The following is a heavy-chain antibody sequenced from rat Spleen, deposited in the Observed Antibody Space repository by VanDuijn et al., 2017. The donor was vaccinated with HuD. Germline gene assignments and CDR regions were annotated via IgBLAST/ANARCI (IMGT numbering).Heavy chain of an antibody. Sequence: EVQLVESGGGLVQPGRSLNLSCAAPGFTLSYYGMAWVRQAPTKGLAWVATISYDGSNTYYRDSVEGRFTLSRDNAKSTLYLQIDSLRSEDTATYYCVRHVDFWGQGVMVTVSS. CDR1: GFTLSYYG. V-gene: IGHV5-29*01. CDR2: ISYDGSNT. J-gene: IGHJ2*01. CDR3: VRHVDF.